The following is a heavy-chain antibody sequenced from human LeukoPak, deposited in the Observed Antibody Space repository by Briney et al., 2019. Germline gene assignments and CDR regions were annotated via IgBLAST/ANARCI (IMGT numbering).Heavy chain of an antibody. J-gene: IGHJ4*02. V-gene: IGHV3-33*03. CDR1: GFNFGIYG. CDR2: MWDDGTNE. CDR3: GKGGSSWSRWDY. D-gene: IGHD6-13*01. Sequence: PGGSLRLSCTASGFNFGIYGMHWVRQAPGKGLEWVAVMWDDGTNEYYVESVKGRFTISRDNGKRTLYLQMNSPRAEDTAVYFCGKGGSSWSRWDYWGQGTLVTVSS.